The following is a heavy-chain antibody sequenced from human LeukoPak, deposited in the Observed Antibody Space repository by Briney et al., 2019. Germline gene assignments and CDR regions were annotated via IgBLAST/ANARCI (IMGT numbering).Heavy chain of an antibody. CDR1: GGSISSGSYY. V-gene: IGHV4-61*02. J-gene: IGHJ3*02. D-gene: IGHD3-9*01. CDR3: ARDGTDYNILTGYRRGAFDI. Sequence: SQTLSLTCTVSGGSISSGSYYWSWIRQPAGKGLEWIGRIYTSGSTNYNPSLKSRVTISVDTSKNQFSLKLSSVTAADTAVYHCARDGTDYNILTGYRRGAFDIWGQGTMVTVSS. CDR2: IYTSGST.